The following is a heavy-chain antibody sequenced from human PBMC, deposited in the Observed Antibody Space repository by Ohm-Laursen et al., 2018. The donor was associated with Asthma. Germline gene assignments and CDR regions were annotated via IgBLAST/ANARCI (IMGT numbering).Heavy chain of an antibody. CDR3: AKDSWDIVVVPAAMGVGALDI. D-gene: IGHD2-2*01. Sequence: SLRLSCAASGFTFSSYSMNWVRQAPGKGLEWVSSISSSSSYIYYADSVKGRFTISRDNAKNSLYLQMNSLRAEDTAVYYCAKDSWDIVVVPAAMGVGALDIWGQGTMVTVSS. CDR2: ISSSSSYI. J-gene: IGHJ3*02. CDR1: GFTFSSYS. V-gene: IGHV3-21*01.